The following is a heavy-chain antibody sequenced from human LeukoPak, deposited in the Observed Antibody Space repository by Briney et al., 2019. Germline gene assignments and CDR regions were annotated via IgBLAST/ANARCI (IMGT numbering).Heavy chain of an antibody. CDR3: ATLTVASSFDY. D-gene: IGHD6-19*01. Sequence: GGSLRLSCAASGFAFSVYEMYWVRQAPGKGLEWVSYISSSGGTRYYVDSVKGRFTISRDNAKNSLYLQMNSLRAEDTAVYYCATLTVASSFDYWGQGTLVTVSS. CDR1: GFAFSVYE. J-gene: IGHJ4*02. CDR2: ISSSGGTR. V-gene: IGHV3-48*03.